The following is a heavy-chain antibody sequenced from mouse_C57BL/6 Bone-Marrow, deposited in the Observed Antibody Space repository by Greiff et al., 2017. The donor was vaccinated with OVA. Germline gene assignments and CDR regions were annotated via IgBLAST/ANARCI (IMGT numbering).Heavy chain of an antibody. CDR3: ARDGEAMDY. CDR1: GYSITSSYY. CDR2: ISYDGSN. Sequence: ESGPGLVKPSQSLSLTCSVTGYSITSSYYWNWIRQFPGNKLEWMGYISYDGSNNYNPSLKNRISITRDTSKNQFFLKLNSVTTEDTATYYCARDGEAMDYWGQGTSVTVSS. J-gene: IGHJ4*01. V-gene: IGHV3-6*01.